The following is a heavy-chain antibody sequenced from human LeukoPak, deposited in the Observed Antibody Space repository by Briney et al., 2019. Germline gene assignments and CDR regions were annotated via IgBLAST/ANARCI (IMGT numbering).Heavy chain of an antibody. V-gene: IGHV3-23*01. J-gene: IGHJ4*02. CDR1: GFSFGSHP. Sequence: GGSLRLSCAASGFSFGSHPMNWVRQAPGKGLEWVSGITGSGDYTYYIDSVQGRFTISRDNSKNMLFLQMNSVRAEDTAVYYCARGVMAARLYYFDYWGRGILVTV. CDR2: ITGSGDYT. D-gene: IGHD2-21*01. CDR3: ARGVMAARLYYFDY.